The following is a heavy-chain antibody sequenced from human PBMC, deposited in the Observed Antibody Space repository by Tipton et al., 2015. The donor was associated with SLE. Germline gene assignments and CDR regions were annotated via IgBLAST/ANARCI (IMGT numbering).Heavy chain of an antibody. CDR1: GGSISSYY. D-gene: IGHD2-2*01. CDR2: IYYSGST. J-gene: IGHJ5*02. Sequence: TLSLTCTVSGGSISSYYWSWIRQPPGKGLEWIGYIYYSGSTNYNPSLKSRVTISVDTSKNQFSLKLSSVTAADTAVYYCARGVIVVVPAAKKAYWFDPWGQGTLVTVSS. CDR3: ARGVIVVVPAAKKAYWFDP. V-gene: IGHV4-59*01.